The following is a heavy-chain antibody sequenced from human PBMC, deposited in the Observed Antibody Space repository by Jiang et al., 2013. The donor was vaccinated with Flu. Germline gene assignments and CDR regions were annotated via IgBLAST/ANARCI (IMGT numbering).Heavy chain of an antibody. D-gene: IGHD1-26*01. CDR3: ASHLGASGFDY. J-gene: IGHJ4*02. Sequence: VRQATGQGLEWMGWMNPNSGNTGYAQKFQGRVTMTRNTSISTAYMELSSLRSEDTAVYYCASHLGASGFDYWGQGTLVTVSS. V-gene: IGHV1-8*01. CDR2: MNPNSGNT.